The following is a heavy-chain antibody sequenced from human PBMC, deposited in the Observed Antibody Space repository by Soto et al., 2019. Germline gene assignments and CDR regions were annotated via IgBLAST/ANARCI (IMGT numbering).Heavy chain of an antibody. J-gene: IGHJ5*02. Sequence: ASVKVSCKASGYTFTSYAMHWVRQAPGQRLEWMGWINAGNGNTKYSQKFQGGVTITRDTSASTAYMELSSLRSEDTAVYYCARSWVAVAGPWFDPWGQGTRVTVAS. CDR1: GYTFTSYA. CDR2: INAGNGNT. D-gene: IGHD6-19*01. V-gene: IGHV1-3*01. CDR3: ARSWVAVAGPWFDP.